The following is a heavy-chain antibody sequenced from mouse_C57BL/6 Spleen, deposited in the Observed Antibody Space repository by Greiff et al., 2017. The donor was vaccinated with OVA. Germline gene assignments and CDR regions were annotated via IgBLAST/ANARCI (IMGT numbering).Heavy chain of an antibody. V-gene: IGHV1-61*01. D-gene: IGHD1-1*01. Sequence: QVQLQQPGAELVRPGSSVKLSCKASGYTFTSYWMDWVKQRPGQGLEWIGNIYPSDSETHYNQKFKDKATLTVDKSSSTAYMQLSSLTSEDSAVYYCARRAYYGSSLYYFDDWGQGTTLTVSS. CDR3: ARRAYYGSSLYYFDD. CDR2: IYPSDSET. CDR1: GYTFTSYW. J-gene: IGHJ2*01.